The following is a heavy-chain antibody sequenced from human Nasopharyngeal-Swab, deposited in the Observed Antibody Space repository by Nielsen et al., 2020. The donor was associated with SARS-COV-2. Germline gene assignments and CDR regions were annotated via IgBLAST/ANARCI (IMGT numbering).Heavy chain of an antibody. V-gene: IGHV4-34*01. Sequence: GSLRLSCAVYGGSFRNYYWSWIRQPPGKGLEWIGEINHSGSTNYNPSLKSRVTISVDKSKNQFSLKLSSVTAADTAVYYCARDPGKETIFGVVNLYFDYWGQGTLVTVSS. CDR1: GGSFRNYY. J-gene: IGHJ4*02. CDR2: INHSGST. D-gene: IGHD3-3*01. CDR3: ARDPGKETIFGVVNLYFDY.